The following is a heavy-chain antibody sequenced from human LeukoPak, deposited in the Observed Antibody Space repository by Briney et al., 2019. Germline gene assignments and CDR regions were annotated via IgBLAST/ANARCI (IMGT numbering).Heavy chain of an antibody. D-gene: IGHD3-10*01. CDR2: ISSDGSNI. J-gene: IGHJ4*02. CDR1: GFTFSSYW. V-gene: IGHV3-74*01. CDR3: ARGSGTALSY. Sequence: GGSLTLSCAASGFTFSSYWMHWVRQAPGKGLVWVSRISSDGSNIGHADSVKGRFTISRDNAKNTLFLQMNSLRAEDTAVYYCARGSGTALSYWDLGTLVTVSS.